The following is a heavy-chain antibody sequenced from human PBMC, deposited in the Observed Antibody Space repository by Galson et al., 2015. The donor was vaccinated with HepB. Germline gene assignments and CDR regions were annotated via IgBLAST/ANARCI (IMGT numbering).Heavy chain of an antibody. D-gene: IGHD4-11*01. CDR2: IIPIFGTA. Sequence: SCKASGGTFNNFAISWVRQTPGQGFEWMGGIIPIFGTANYPQKFPGRVTITAEESTTTAYMELKYLRSEDTAIYYCAISLSVTTITGPYFYYGVDVWGPGTTVIVS. V-gene: IGHV1-69*01. CDR3: AISLSVTTITGPYFYYGVDV. J-gene: IGHJ6*02. CDR1: GGTFNNFA.